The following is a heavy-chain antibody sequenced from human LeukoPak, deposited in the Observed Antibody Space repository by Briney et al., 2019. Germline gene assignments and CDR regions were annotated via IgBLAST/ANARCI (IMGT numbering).Heavy chain of an antibody. CDR3: AREGHDGSYLLDY. CDR2: INPNSGGT. D-gene: IGHD1-26*01. Sequence: ASVKVSCKASGYTFTGYYMHWVRQAPGQGLEWMGWINPNSGGTNYAQKFQGRVTTPRDTSISTAYMELSRLRSDDTAVYYCAREGHDGSYLLDYWGQGTLVTVSS. CDR1: GYTFTGYY. J-gene: IGHJ4*02. V-gene: IGHV1-2*02.